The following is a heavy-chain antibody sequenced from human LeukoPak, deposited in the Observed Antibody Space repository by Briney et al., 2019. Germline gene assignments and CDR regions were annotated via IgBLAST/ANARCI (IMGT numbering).Heavy chain of an antibody. D-gene: IGHD3-22*01. CDR1: GGSFSSYA. V-gene: IGHV1-69*01. J-gene: IGHJ6*02. Sequence: SVKVSCTASGGSFSSYAISWVRQAPGQGLEWMGAIIPMFGTANYAQTLQGRVTITAHESTSTVYMELSSLRSEDTTVYYCASQVLITYYYDRSGKPDTYYYGMDVWGQGNTVTVSS. CDR2: IIPMFGTA. CDR3: ASQVLITYYYDRSGKPDTYYYGMDV.